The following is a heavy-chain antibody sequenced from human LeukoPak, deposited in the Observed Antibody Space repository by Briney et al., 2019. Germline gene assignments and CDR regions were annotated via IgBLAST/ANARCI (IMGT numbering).Heavy chain of an antibody. CDR1: GFTFSSYG. J-gene: IGHJ4*02. CDR3: AKDQGPTRVAVAGPVGY. D-gene: IGHD6-19*01. Sequence: GGSLRLSCAASGFTFSSYGMHWVRQAPGKGLEWVAVISYDGSNKYYADSVKGRFTISRDNSKNTLYLQMNSLRAEDTAVYYCAKDQGPTRVAVAGPVGYWGQGTLVTVSS. V-gene: IGHV3-30*18. CDR2: ISYDGSNK.